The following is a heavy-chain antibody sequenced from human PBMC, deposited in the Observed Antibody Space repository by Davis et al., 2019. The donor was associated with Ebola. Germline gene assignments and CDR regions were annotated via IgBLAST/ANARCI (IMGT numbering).Heavy chain of an antibody. CDR2: INPSGGST. Sequence: AASVTLSCKASGYTFTSYYMHWVRQAPGQGLEWMGIINPSGGSTSYAQKFQDRVTMTTDTSTTTVYMDLNSLRSEDTALYYCTTPGGQDSGYDVFDIWGQGTMVTVYS. CDR3: TTPGGQDSGYDVFDI. J-gene: IGHJ3*02. CDR1: GYTFTSYY. V-gene: IGHV1-46*03. D-gene: IGHD5-12*01.